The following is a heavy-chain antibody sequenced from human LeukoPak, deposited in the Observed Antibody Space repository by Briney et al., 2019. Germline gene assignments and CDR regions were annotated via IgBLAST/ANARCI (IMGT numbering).Heavy chain of an antibody. V-gene: IGHV4-59*01. CDR3: VRDGNYGDYFDY. CDR1: GGSISSYY. Sequence: PSETLSLTCTVSGGSISSYYWSWIRQPPGKGLEWIGYIYYSGSTNYNPSLKSRVTISVDTSKNQFSLKLSSVTAADTAVYYCVRDGNYGDYFDYWGQGTLVTVSS. D-gene: IGHD4-17*01. J-gene: IGHJ4*02. CDR2: IYYSGST.